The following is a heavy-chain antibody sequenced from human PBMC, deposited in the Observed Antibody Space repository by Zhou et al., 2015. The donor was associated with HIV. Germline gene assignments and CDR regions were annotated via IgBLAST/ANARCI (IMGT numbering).Heavy chain of an antibody. CDR1: GGTFSSYA. J-gene: IGHJ6*03. CDR2: IIPIFGTA. V-gene: IGHV1-69*01. D-gene: IGHD6-19*01. CDR3: ARAGSAVAGPTYYNYYYMDV. Sequence: QVQLVQSGAEVKKPGSSVKVSCKASGGTFSSYAISWVRQAPGQGLEWMGGIIPIFGTANYAQKFQGRVTITADESTSTAYMELSSLRSEDTAVYYCARAGSAVAGPTYYNYYYMDVWGERDRRHRLL.